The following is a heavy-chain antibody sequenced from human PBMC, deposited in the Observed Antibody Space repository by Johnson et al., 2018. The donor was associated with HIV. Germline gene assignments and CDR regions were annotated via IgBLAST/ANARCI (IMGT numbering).Heavy chain of an antibody. CDR2: IHSGGST. Sequence: VQLVESGGGLIQPGGSLRLSCAVSGLSVSINYITWVRQAPGKGLEWVSVIHSGGSTGYADSVKGRFTISRDNAKNSLYLQMNSLRAEDTAVYYCAKDRIMVRGVIGAFDIWGQGTMVTVSS. J-gene: IGHJ3*02. V-gene: IGHV3-66*03. D-gene: IGHD3-10*01. CDR3: AKDRIMVRGVIGAFDI. CDR1: GLSVSINY.